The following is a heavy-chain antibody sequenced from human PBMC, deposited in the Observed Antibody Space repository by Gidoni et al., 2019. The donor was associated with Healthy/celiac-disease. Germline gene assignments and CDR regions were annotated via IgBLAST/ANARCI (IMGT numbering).Heavy chain of an antibody. CDR3: TTATVLRYFDWKQRIDY. Sequence: EVQLVESGGGLVKPGGSLRLSCAASGFTFRNAWMSWVCQAPGKGLEGVGRIKSKTDGGTTDYAAPVKGRFTISRDDSKNTLYLQMNSLKTEDTAVYYCTTATVLRYFDWKQRIDYWGQGTLVTVSS. D-gene: IGHD3-9*01. CDR1: GFTFRNAW. CDR2: IKSKTDGGTT. V-gene: IGHV3-15*01. J-gene: IGHJ4*02.